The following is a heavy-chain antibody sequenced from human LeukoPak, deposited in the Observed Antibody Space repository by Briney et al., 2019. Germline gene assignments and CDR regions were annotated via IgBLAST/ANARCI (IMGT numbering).Heavy chain of an antibody. Sequence: PGGSLRLSCAGSGFTVSSKHMSWVRQAPGKGLEWVSVIYSGGSTYYADSVKGRFTISRDNSKNTLYLQMNGLRVEDTAVYYCARGAITMVRGWEFDYWGQGTLVTVSS. CDR2: IYSGGST. CDR3: ARGAITMVRGWEFDY. CDR1: GFTVSSKH. D-gene: IGHD3-10*01. J-gene: IGHJ4*02. V-gene: IGHV3-66*01.